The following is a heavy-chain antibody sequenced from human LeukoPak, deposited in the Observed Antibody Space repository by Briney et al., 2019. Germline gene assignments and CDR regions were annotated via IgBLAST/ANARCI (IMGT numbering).Heavy chain of an antibody. J-gene: IGHJ4*02. Sequence: GGSLRLSCEASGFTFSAYAMTWVRQAPGKGLGWVAVISYDGINKYYADSVKGRFTISRDNSKNTLYLQMNSLRAEDTAVYYCAREGRKYGSGSLYYFDHWGQGTLVTVSS. D-gene: IGHD3-10*01. CDR2: ISYDGINK. V-gene: IGHV3-30*03. CDR3: AREGRKYGSGSLYYFDH. CDR1: GFTFSAYA.